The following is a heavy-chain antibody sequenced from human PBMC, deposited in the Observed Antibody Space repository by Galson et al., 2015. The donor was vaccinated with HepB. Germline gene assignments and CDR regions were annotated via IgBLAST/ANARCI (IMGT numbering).Heavy chain of an antibody. CDR1: GFTFSDYY. CDR3: ARRDGGGYNFVDY. J-gene: IGHJ4*02. V-gene: IGHV3-11*06. CDR2: ISSSSTYT. D-gene: IGHD5-24*01. Sequence: SLRLSCAASGFTFSDYYMSWIRQAPGKGLEWVSYISSSSTYTNYADSVKGRFTIFRDNAKNTLYLQMNSLRADDTAVYYCARRDGGGYNFVDYWGQGTLVTVSP.